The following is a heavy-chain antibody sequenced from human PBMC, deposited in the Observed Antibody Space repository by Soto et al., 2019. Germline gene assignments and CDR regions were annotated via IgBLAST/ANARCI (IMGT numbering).Heavy chain of an antibody. D-gene: IGHD2-21*02. J-gene: IGHJ4*02. Sequence: EVQLVESGGGLVQPGGSLRLSCAASGFTFSSYTMHWVRQAPGKGLEWVSSITSTSTYIYYRDSLKGRFTISRDNAKNSLYLQMNSLGHGDTAVYYCARDGARDRGDKGFDYWGQGTVVTVSS. CDR1: GFTFSSYT. V-gene: IGHV3-21*01. CDR2: ITSTSTYI. CDR3: ARDGARDRGDKGFDY.